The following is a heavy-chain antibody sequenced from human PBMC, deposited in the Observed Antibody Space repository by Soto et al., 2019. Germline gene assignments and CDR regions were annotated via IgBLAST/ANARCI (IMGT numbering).Heavy chain of an antibody. Sequence: QVQLVQSGAELKKPGASVKVSCKASGYTFSNYDMNWVRQATGQGPEWIGWVNPHNGDTGYAQKVQGRVTLTTDISTTPAYMELTSLRSEDTAIYYCAKVSRKGSAIDFDYWGQGTLITVSS. CDR2: VNPHNGDT. CDR1: GYTFSNYD. J-gene: IGHJ4*02. V-gene: IGHV1-8*01. CDR3: AKVSRKGSAIDFDY. D-gene: IGHD3-10*01.